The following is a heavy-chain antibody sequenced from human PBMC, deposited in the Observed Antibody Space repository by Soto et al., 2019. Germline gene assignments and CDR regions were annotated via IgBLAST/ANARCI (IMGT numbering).Heavy chain of an antibody. Sequence: TLSLTCVLSRDSVSSSSGSWNLNRQSPSRGLEWLGRTYYWSHFYHVYAISVRGRISINPDTTRNQFSLQLNSVTPEYTAVFYCASNAWNFVTSRDFWGQGILVTVSS. CDR3: ASNAWNFVTSRDF. D-gene: IGHD1-7*01. CDR2: TYYWSHFYH. J-gene: IGHJ4*02. V-gene: IGHV6-1*01. CDR1: RDSVSSSSGS.